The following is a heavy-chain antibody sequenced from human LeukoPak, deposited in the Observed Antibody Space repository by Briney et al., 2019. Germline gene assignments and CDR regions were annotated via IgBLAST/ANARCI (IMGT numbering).Heavy chain of an antibody. D-gene: IGHD4-17*01. Sequence: SETLSLTCAVSGYSISSGYYWGWIRQPPGKGLEWIGSIYHSGNTYYNPSLKSRVTIPVDTSKNQFFLKVTSVTAADAAVYYCARPKYGDAAYFALWGRGALVTVSS. V-gene: IGHV4-38-2*01. CDR2: IYHSGNT. CDR3: ARPKYGDAAYFAL. CDR1: GYSISSGYY. J-gene: IGHJ2*01.